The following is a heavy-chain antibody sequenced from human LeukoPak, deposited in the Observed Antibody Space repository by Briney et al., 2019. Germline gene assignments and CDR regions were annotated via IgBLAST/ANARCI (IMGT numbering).Heavy chain of an antibody. V-gene: IGHV1-2*02. CDR2: INPNSGDT. D-gene: IGHD2-2*01. J-gene: IGHJ4*02. CDR3: ARDVGEYCSSTNCYASHY. CDR1: GYTFTGYY. Sequence: ASVKVSCKASGYTFTGYYMHWVRQAPGQGLEWMGWINPNSGDTNYAQKFQGGVTMTRDTSITTAYMELSSLRSDDTAVYYCARDVGEYCSSTNCYASHYWGQGTLVTVSS.